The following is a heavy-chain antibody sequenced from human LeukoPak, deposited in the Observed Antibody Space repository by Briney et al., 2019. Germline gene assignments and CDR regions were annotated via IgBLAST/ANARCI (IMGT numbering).Heavy chain of an antibody. V-gene: IGHV1-8*01. CDR3: ARGPPNWGYDY. D-gene: IGHD7-27*01. J-gene: IGHJ4*02. CDR1: GYTFTSYD. Sequence: GASVKVSCMASGYTFTSYDFNWVRQATGQRPEWMGWMSPNSGGTGYAQKFQDRVTMTRNTSISTAYMELSSLRSDDTAVYYCARGPPNWGYDYWGPGTLVTVSS. CDR2: MSPNSGGT.